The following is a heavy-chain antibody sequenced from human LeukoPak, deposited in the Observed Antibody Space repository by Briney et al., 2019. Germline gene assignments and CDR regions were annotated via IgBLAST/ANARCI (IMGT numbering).Heavy chain of an antibody. J-gene: IGHJ5*02. Sequence: GGSLRLSCAASGFTFSIYGMHWVRQAPGKGLEWVAYIRYDGSTKYYADSVKGRSAISRDNSKNTLYLQMISLRAEDTAVYYCVKGGVSNYAFDPWGQGTLVTVSS. CDR3: VKGGVSNYAFDP. CDR1: GFTFSIYG. D-gene: IGHD4-11*01. V-gene: IGHV3-30*02. CDR2: IRYDGSTK.